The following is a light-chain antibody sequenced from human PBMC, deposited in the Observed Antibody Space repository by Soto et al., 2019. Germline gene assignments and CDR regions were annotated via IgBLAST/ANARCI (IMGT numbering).Light chain of an antibody. Sequence: EIVLTQSPATLSLSPGERATHSCRASQSVSSNLAWYQQKPGQAPRLLTYDASNRATGIPARFSGSGSGTDFTLTISSLEPEDFAIYYCQQRSNWPPLTFGGGTKVEIK. V-gene: IGKV3-11*01. CDR1: QSVSSN. CDR3: QQRSNWPPLT. CDR2: DAS. J-gene: IGKJ4*01.